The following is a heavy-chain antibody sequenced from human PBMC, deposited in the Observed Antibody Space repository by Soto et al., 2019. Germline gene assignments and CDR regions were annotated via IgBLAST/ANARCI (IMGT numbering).Heavy chain of an antibody. CDR2: IGAYNGDT. V-gene: IGHV1-18*01. D-gene: IGHD1-26*01. Sequence: QVQLLQSGPEVKKPGASVKVSCKASGYTFTNYGITWVRQAPGQGLEWMGGIGAYNGDTHYTEKLQGRVTMTTDTFKGAAYMELRGLKTDDSGVYYCARVRQLVSYLHYYQDVWGERATVNVSS. CDR3: ARVRQLVSYLHYYQDV. J-gene: IGHJ6*03. CDR1: GYTFTNYG.